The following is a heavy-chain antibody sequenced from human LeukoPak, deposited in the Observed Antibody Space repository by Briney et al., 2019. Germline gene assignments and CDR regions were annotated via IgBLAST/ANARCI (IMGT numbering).Heavy chain of an antibody. CDR3: AREERFSYNWFDP. V-gene: IGHV4-61*02. Sequence: SQTLSLTCTVSGGSISSGSYYWSWIRQPAGKGLEWIGRIYTSGSTDYNPSLKSRVTISLDTSKNQCSLNLSSVTAADTAVYYCAREERFSYNWFDPWGQGTLVTVSS. J-gene: IGHJ5*02. D-gene: IGHD3-3*01. CDR2: IYTSGST. CDR1: GGSISSGSYY.